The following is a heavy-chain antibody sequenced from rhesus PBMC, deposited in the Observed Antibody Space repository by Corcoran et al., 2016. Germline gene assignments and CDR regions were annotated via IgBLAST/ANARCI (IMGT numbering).Heavy chain of an antibody. CDR3: ARGAGIAATGYYFDY. CDR1: GASITDTYW. J-gene: IGHJ4*01. CDR2: IYGSSTSS. Sequence: QVQLQESGPGRVKPSETLSLTCPVSGASITDTYWWSWIRPPPGMGLEWIGYIYGSSTSSNYNPSLKSRVTISKDTSNNHFSLKLNSVTAADTATYFCARGAGIAATGYYFDYWGQGVLVPVSS. V-gene: IGHV4S10*01. D-gene: IGHD6-31*01.